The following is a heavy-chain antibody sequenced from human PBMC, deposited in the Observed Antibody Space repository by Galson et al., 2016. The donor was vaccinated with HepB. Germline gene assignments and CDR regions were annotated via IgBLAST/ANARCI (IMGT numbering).Heavy chain of an antibody. Sequence: SLRLSCAASGFTFTYHAMTWVRQAPGEGLEWISVISGSAGSTYYADSVKGRFTISRDNSKNILYLQMNSLRAEDTAVYYCARDQAEFWSAYQDHWGQGTLVTVSS. J-gene: IGHJ4*02. V-gene: IGHV3-23*01. CDR3: ARDQAEFWSAYQDH. CDR1: GFTFTYHA. D-gene: IGHD3-3*01. CDR2: ISGSAGST.